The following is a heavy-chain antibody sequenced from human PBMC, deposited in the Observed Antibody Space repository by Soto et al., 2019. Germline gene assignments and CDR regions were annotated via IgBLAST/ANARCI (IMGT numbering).Heavy chain of an antibody. V-gene: IGHV1-58*01. CDR2: IVDGSGNT. CDR3: AAEPYYYDSSGYAVDY. J-gene: IGHJ4*02. CDR1: GFTFTSSA. Sequence: APVKVSCKASGFTFTSSAVQWLRQARGQRLEWIGWIVDGSGNTNYAQKFQERVTITRDMSTSTAYMELSSLRSEDTAVYYCAAEPYYYDSSGYAVDYWGQGTLVTVSS. D-gene: IGHD3-22*01.